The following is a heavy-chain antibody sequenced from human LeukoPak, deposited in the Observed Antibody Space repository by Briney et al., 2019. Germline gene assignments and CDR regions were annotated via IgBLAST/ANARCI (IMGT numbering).Heavy chain of an antibody. CDR3: AKTPPGMAGYCSGGSCYSVYHFFFDY. V-gene: IGHV3-23*01. Sequence: GGSLRLSCAASGFTFSSYTMSWVRQAPGKGLEWVSAISDSGGSTHYAYSVKGRFTISRDNSKNTLYLQMNSLRAEDTAVYYCAKTPPGMAGYCSGGSCYSVYHFFFDYWGQGTLVTVSS. J-gene: IGHJ4*02. CDR1: GFTFSSYT. D-gene: IGHD2-15*01. CDR2: ISDSGGST.